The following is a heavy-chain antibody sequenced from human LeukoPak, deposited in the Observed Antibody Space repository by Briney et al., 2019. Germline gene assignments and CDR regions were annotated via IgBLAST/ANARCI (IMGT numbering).Heavy chain of an antibody. CDR3: AGIVYDILTDSAYFDY. D-gene: IGHD3-9*01. J-gene: IGHJ4*02. CDR2: IKQDGSEK. V-gene: IGHV3-7*01. Sequence: GGSLRLSCAASGFTFSSYWMSWVRQAPGKGLEWVANIKQDGSEKYYVDSVKGRFTISRDNAKNSLYLQMNSLRAEDTAVYYCAGIVYDILTDSAYFDYWGQGTLVTVSS. CDR1: GFTFSSYW.